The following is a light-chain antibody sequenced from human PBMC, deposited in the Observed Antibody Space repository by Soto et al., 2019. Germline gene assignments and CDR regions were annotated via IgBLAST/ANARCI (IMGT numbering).Light chain of an antibody. CDR2: DAS. CDR1: QSISSW. J-gene: IGKJ1*01. CDR3: QQYNSYWT. V-gene: IGKV1-5*01. Sequence: DIQMTQSPSTLSASVVDRVTITCRASQSISSWLAWYQQKPGKAPNLLIYDASSLESGVPSRFSGSGSETEFTLTISSLQPDDFATYYCQQYNSYWTFGQGTKVDIK.